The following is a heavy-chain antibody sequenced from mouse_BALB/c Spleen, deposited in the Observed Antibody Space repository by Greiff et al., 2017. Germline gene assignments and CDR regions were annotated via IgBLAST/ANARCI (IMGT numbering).Heavy chain of an antibody. CDR1: GYTFTDYY. Sequence: VQLQQPGAELVMPGASVKMSCKASGYTFTDYYMHWVKQRPEQGLEWIGWIDPENGNTIYDPKFQGKASITADTSSNTAYLQLSSLTSEDTAVYYCAQLGRRDYWGQGTTLTVSS. V-gene: IGHV14-1*02. CDR2: IDPENGNT. D-gene: IGHD4-1*02. J-gene: IGHJ2*01. CDR3: AQLGRRDY.